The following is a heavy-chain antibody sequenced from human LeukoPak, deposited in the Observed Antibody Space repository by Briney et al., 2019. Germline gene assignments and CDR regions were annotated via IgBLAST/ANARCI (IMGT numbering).Heavy chain of an antibody. J-gene: IGHJ6*03. CDR2: INHSGST. CDR3: ARKDRGYSYGSYYYYYYMDV. Sequence: SETLSLTCAVYGGSFSGYYWSWIRQPPGKGLEWIGEINHSGSTNYNPSLKSRVTISVDTSKNQFSLKLSSVTAADTAVYYCARKDRGYSYGSYYYYYYMDVWGKGTTVTVSS. D-gene: IGHD5-18*01. CDR1: GGSFSGYY. V-gene: IGHV4-34*01.